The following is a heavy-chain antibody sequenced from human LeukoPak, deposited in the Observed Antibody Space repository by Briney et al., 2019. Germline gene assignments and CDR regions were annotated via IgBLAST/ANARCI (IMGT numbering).Heavy chain of an antibody. Sequence: GASVKVSCKASGYTFTGYYIHWVRQAPGQGLEWMGWINPNSGGTKYAEKFQDRVAMTRDTSISTAYMELSSLRSEDMAVYYCARDGSYRGSYLGYWGQGTLVTVSS. CDR3: ARDGSYRGSYLGY. V-gene: IGHV1-2*02. CDR1: GYTFTGYY. J-gene: IGHJ4*02. CDR2: INPNSGGT. D-gene: IGHD1-26*01.